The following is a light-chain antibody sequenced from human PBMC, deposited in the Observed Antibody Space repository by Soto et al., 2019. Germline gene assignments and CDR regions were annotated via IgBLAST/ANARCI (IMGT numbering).Light chain of an antibody. CDR2: DAS. CDR3: QQYDNYPLT. J-gene: IGKJ4*01. CDR1: QSIRSW. Sequence: DIQMTQSPSTLSASVGDRVTITCRASQSIRSWLAWYQQKPGKAPKFLIFDASRLESGVPSRFSGSGSGTEFTLTISSLQPDDFATYYCQQYDNYPLTFGRGTKADIK. V-gene: IGKV1-5*01.